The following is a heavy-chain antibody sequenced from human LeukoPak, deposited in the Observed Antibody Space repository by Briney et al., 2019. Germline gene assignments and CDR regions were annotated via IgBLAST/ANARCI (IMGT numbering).Heavy chain of an antibody. Sequence: SETLSLTCTVSGGSISYYYWSWIRQSPGRGLEWIGYIYYNGSTNYNPSLKSRVTISVDMSKNQFSLKVTSVTAADTAIYYCARKGGHFDYWGQGTLVTVSS. CDR2: IYYNGST. V-gene: IGHV4-59*01. D-gene: IGHD2-15*01. J-gene: IGHJ4*02. CDR3: ARKGGHFDY. CDR1: GGSISYYY.